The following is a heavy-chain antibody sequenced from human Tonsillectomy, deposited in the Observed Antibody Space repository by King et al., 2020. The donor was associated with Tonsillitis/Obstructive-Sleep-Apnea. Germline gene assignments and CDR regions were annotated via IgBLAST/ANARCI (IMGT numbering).Heavy chain of an antibody. J-gene: IGHJ4*02. CDR3: ARGPNYSSSWYNY. CDR1: GGSFSGYY. V-gene: IGHV4-34*01. Sequence: VQLQQWGAGLLKPSETLSLTCAVYGGSFSGYYWSWIRQPPGKGLEWIGEINHSGSTNYNPSLKSRVNISVDTSKNQFSLKLSSVTAADTAVYYCARGPNYSSSWYNYWGQGTLVTVSS. CDR2: INHSGST. D-gene: IGHD6-13*01.